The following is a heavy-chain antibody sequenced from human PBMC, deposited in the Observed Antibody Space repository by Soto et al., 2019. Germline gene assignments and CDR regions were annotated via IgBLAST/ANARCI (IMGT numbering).Heavy chain of an antibody. Sequence: PGGSLRLSCAASGFTFSNAWMNWVRQAPGKGLEWVGRIKSKTDGGTTDYAAPVKGRFTISRDDSKNTLYLQMNSLKTEDTAVYYCTTVRWFGELFPDFDYWGQGTLVTVSS. CDR3: TTVRWFGELFPDFDY. CDR2: IKSKTDGGTT. V-gene: IGHV3-15*07. D-gene: IGHD3-10*01. CDR1: GFTFSNAW. J-gene: IGHJ4*02.